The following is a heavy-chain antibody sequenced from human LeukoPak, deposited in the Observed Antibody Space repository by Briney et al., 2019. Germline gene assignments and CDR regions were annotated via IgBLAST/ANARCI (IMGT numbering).Heavy chain of an antibody. CDR1: GFTVSSNY. D-gene: IGHD3-10*01. J-gene: IGHJ4*02. Sequence: GGSVSLSCAASGFTVSSNYVSWVRQATGKGLEWVSDIYSGGSTYYADSVKGRFTISRNNSKNPLYLQMNSLRAEDTAVYYCARAASGIYYAYYFDYWGQGTLVTVSS. CDR2: IYSGGST. CDR3: ARAASGIYYAYYFDY. V-gene: IGHV3-66*01.